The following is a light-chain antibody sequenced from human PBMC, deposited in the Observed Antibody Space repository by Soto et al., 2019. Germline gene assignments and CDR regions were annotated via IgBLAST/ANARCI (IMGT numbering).Light chain of an antibody. V-gene: IGLV1-47*02. J-gene: IGLJ3*02. CDR1: FSNIGSNY. CDR3: AVWDDSLRGWV. Sequence: QSVLTQPPSASGTPGQRVTISCSGRFSNIGSNYVYWYQQLPGTAPKLLIFTNDQRTSGVPGRFSGSKSATSASLAISGLRSEDEADYYCAVWDDSLRGWVFGGGTQLTVL. CDR2: TND.